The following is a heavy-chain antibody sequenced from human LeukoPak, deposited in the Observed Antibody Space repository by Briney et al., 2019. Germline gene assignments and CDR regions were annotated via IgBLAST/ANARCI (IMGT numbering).Heavy chain of an antibody. D-gene: IGHD6-6*01. CDR1: GGSISSSSYY. CDR2: IYYSGST. V-gene: IGHV4-39*01. CDR3: ARRRSRYYFDY. J-gene: IGHJ4*02. Sequence: PETLSLTCTVSGGSISSSSYYWGWIRQPPGKGLEWIGSIYYSGSTYYNPSLKSRVTISVDTSKNQFSLKLSSVTAADTAVYYCARRRSRYYFDYWGQGTLVTVSS.